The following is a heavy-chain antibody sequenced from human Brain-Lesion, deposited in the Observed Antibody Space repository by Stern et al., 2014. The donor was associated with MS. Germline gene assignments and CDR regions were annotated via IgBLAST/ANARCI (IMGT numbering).Heavy chain of an antibody. CDR1: GGSISRSTYY. J-gene: IGHJ4*02. D-gene: IGHD5-12*01. V-gene: IGHV4-39*01. CDR3: ARHDGWLPHY. CDR2: IYYSGTT. Sequence: QVQLQESGPGLVKPSETLSLTCSVSGGSISRSTYYWGWSRQPPGKGLGWVGSIYYSGTTYYNPSLKSRVTIDTSTTQFSWGLTSVTAADTAVYYCARHDGWLPHYWSQGTLVTVSS.